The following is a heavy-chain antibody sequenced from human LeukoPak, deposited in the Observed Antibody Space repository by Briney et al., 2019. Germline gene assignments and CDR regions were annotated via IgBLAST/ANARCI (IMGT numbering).Heavy chain of an antibody. CDR3: ATEDIVVVPAAIHDYYYYMDV. D-gene: IGHD2-2*01. CDR1: GFTFSSHG. Sequence: GGSLRLSCAASGFTFSSHGMHWVRQAPGKGLEWVAFIRYDGSNKYYADSVKGRFTISRDNSKNTLYLQMNSLRAEDTAVYYCATEDIVVVPAAIHDYYYYMDVWGKGTTVTVSS. J-gene: IGHJ6*03. CDR2: IRYDGSNK. V-gene: IGHV3-30*02.